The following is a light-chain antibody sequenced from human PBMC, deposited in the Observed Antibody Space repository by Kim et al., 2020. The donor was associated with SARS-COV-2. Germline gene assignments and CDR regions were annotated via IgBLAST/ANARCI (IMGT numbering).Light chain of an antibody. CDR2: SAS. CDR3: QQLDTYPRVT. J-gene: IGKJ5*01. CDR1: QGISSY. V-gene: IGKV1-9*01. Sequence: SVGDRVTITGRASQGISSYLAWYQQKPGKAPKLLIYSASTLQNGVPSRFSGSGSGTEFTLTISGLQPEDFATYYCQQLDTYPRVTFGLGTRLEIK.